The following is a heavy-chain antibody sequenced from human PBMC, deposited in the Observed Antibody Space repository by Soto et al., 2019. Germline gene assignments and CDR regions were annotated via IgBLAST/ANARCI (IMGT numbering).Heavy chain of an antibody. V-gene: IGHV3-33*01. CDR2: IWYDGSNK. D-gene: IGHD6-6*01. Sequence: GGSLRLSCAASGFTFSSYGMHWVRQAPGKGLEWVAVIWYDGSNKYYADSVKGRFTISRDNSKNTLYLQMNSLRAEDTAVYYCVFVILQYSSSSVDYWGQGTLVTVFS. CDR1: GFTFSSYG. J-gene: IGHJ4*02. CDR3: VFVILQYSSSSVDY.